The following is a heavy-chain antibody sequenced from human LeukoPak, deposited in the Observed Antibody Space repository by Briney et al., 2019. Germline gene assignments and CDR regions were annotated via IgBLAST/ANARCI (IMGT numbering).Heavy chain of an antibody. CDR3: ISDHTGHDDN. Sequence: GGSLRLSCAASGFSFSSYWMHWVRQAPGKGLVWVSRINIDGSTTTYADSVKGRFTTSRDNAKNTLSLQMNSLRADDTAVYYCISDHTGHDDNWGQGTLVTVSS. CDR1: GFSFSSYW. V-gene: IGHV3-74*01. J-gene: IGHJ4*02. CDR2: INIDGSTT. D-gene: IGHD1-1*01.